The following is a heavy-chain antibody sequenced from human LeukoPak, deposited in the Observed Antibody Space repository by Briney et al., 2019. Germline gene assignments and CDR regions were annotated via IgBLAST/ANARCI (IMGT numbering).Heavy chain of an antibody. V-gene: IGHV4-39*07. CDR2: IYYSGST. CDR3: ARAIHDSSGYYLYDAFDI. Sequence: KPSETLSLTCTVSGGSISSSSYYWGWIRQPPGKGLEWIGSIYYSGSTYYNPSLKSRVTISVDTSKNQFSLKLSSVTAADTAVYYCARAIHDSSGYYLYDAFDIWGQGTLVTVSS. CDR1: GGSISSSSYY. J-gene: IGHJ4*02. D-gene: IGHD3-22*01.